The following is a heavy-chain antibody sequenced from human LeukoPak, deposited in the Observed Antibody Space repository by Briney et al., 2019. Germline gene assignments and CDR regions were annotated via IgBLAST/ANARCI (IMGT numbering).Heavy chain of an antibody. CDR1: GGSISNSSYF. CDR2: IYYAGST. J-gene: IGHJ4*02. CDR3: ARVKAVAGTRSYYFDY. Sequence: SETLSLTCSVSGGSISNSSYFWGWVRQPPGKGLEWIGSIYYAGSTYYNPSLKSRLTISKDTSKNQFALRLSSVTAADTAVYYCARVKAVAGTRSYYFDYWGQGTLVTVSS. D-gene: IGHD6-19*01. V-gene: IGHV4-39*01.